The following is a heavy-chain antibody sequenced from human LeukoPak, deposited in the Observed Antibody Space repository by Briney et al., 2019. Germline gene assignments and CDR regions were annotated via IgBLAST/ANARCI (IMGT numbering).Heavy chain of an antibody. V-gene: IGHV4-61*02. CDR3: AVERDGYSTDY. CDR1: GGSISSGSYY. Sequence: SETLSLTCTVSGGSISSGSYYWSWIRQPAGKGLEWIGRIYTSGSTNYNPSLKSRVTISVDTSKNQFSLKLSSVTAADTAVYYCAVERDGYSTDYWGQGTLVTVSS. J-gene: IGHJ4*02. D-gene: IGHD5-24*01. CDR2: IYTSGST.